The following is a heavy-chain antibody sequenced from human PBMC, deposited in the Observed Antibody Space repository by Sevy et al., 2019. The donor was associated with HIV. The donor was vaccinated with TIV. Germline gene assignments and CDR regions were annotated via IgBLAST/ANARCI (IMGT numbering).Heavy chain of an antibody. CDR2: ISGRGGNI. CDR3: AKDSTGGRGEYYFDY. J-gene: IGHJ4*02. V-gene: IGHV3-23*01. CDR1: GFTFSTYS. Sequence: GGSLRPSCTASGFTFSTYSMSWVRPAPGEGLGWVSGISGRGGNINYADTVEGRFTISKDNSKNTLYLQMNNLRAEDTALYYCAKDSTGGRGEYYFDYWGQGTLVTVSS. D-gene: IGHD2-15*01.